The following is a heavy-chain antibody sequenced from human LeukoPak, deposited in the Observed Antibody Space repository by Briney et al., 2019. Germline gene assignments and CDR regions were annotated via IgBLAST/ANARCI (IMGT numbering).Heavy chain of an antibody. V-gene: IGHV3-7*03. CDR2: INQDGTEK. CDR3: ARAREPYGSGSYIYYYYYMDV. D-gene: IGHD3-10*01. Sequence: GESLRLSCAASGFSFTTYWMSWVRQAPGKGLEWVANINQDGTEKYYVDSVKGRFTISRDNAKSSLYLQMNSLRVEDTAVYYCARAREPYGSGSYIYYYYYMDVWGKGTTVTISS. J-gene: IGHJ6*03. CDR1: GFSFTTYW.